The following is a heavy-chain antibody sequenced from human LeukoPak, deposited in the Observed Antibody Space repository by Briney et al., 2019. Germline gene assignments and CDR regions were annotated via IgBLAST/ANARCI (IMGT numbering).Heavy chain of an antibody. D-gene: IGHD2-15*01. J-gene: IGHJ3*01. Sequence: ASVKVSYKASGGTFSSYAISWVRQAPGQGLEWMGWINPNSGDTNYAQKFQGRVTMTRDTSINTAYMELSRLRSDDTAVFYCARALNPIVVVPTGGMDALDFWGQGTTVTVS. CDR2: INPNSGDT. CDR1: GGTFSSYA. V-gene: IGHV1-2*02. CDR3: ARALNPIVVVPTGGMDALDF.